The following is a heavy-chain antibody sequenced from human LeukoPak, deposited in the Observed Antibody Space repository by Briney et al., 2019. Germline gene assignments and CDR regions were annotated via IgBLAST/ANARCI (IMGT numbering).Heavy chain of an antibody. CDR1: GFAFSGYA. D-gene: IGHD1-26*01. Sequence: GGSLRLSCTVSGFAFSGYAMSWVRQAPGKGPEWVSSIGARGDVTYSADSVKGRFTISRDNSKRTLFLQMYSLRAEDTAVYYCAKVHYTASFPGSFPGRNYFDSWGQGSLVTVSS. V-gene: IGHV3-23*01. J-gene: IGHJ4*02. CDR3: AKVHYTASFPGSFPGRNYFDS. CDR2: IGARGDVT.